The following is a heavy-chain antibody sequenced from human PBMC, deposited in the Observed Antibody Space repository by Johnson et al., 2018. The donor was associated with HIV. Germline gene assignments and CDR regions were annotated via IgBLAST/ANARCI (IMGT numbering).Heavy chain of an antibody. D-gene: IGHD4-23*01. CDR3: AKVWATVVTPRGEAFDI. CDR2: ISYDGGSK. V-gene: IGHV3-30-3*01. CDR1: GFTFSSYP. J-gene: IGHJ3*02. Sequence: QVQLVESGGGVVQPGRSLRLSCAASGFTFSSYPMHWVRQAPGKGLEWVAVISYDGGSKYYADSVKGRFTISRDNSNNTLYVEMNSLRAEDTAVYYCAKVWATVVTPRGEAFDIWGQGAMVTVSS.